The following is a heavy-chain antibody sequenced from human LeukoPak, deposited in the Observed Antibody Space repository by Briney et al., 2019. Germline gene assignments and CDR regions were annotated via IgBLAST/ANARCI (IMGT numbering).Heavy chain of an antibody. CDR1: GGSISSYY. V-gene: IGHV4-59*12. D-gene: IGHD3-9*01. Sequence: SETLSLTCTVSGGSISSYYWSWIRQPPGKGLEWIGYIYYSGSTNYNPSLKSRVTISVDTSKNQFSLKLSSVTAADTAVYYCARVHYDILTGYSVLDYWGQGTLVTVSS. CDR2: IYYSGST. J-gene: IGHJ4*02. CDR3: ARVHYDILTGYSVLDY.